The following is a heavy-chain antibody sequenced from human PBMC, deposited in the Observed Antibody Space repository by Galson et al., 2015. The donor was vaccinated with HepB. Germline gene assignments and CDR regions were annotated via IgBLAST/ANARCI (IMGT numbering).Heavy chain of an antibody. CDR2: ISGSGGSI. J-gene: IGHJ4*02. Sequence: SLRLSCAASGFTFSSYAMSWVRQAPGKGLEWVSAISGSGGSIYYADSVKGRFTISRDNSKNTLYLQMNSLRAEDTAVYYCAKVGVGVREGVVGEDYWGQGTLVTVSS. V-gene: IGHV3-23*01. D-gene: IGHD2-2*01. CDR3: AKVGVGVREGVVGEDY. CDR1: GFTFSSYA.